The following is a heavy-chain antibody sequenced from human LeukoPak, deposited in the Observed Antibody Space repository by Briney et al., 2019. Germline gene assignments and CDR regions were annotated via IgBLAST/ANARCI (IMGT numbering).Heavy chain of an antibody. CDR3: ARGMFLEWLPQGDYFDY. CDR1: GFTFDDYG. V-gene: IGHV3-20*04. D-gene: IGHD3-3*01. Sequence: GGSLRLSCAASGFTFDDYGMSWVRQAPGKGLEWVSGINWNGGNTRYADSVKGRFTISRDNSMNTLYLQMNSLRAEDTAVYYCARGMFLEWLPQGDYFDYWGQGALVTVSS. CDR2: INWNGGNT. J-gene: IGHJ4*02.